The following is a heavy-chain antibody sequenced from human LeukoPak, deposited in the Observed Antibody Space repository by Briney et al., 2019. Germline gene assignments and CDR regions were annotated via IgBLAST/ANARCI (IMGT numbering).Heavy chain of an antibody. CDR1: GFTFDDYA. D-gene: IGHD3-22*01. CDR2: ISWNSGSI. J-gene: IGHJ4*02. CDR3: ARPLYYYDSSGYRDY. Sequence: GGSLRLSCAATGFTFDDYAMHWVRHAPGKGLEWVSGISWNSGSIGYADSVKGRFTISRDNSKNTLYLQMNSLRAEDTAVYYCARPLYYYDSSGYRDYWGQGTLVTVSS. V-gene: IGHV3-9*01.